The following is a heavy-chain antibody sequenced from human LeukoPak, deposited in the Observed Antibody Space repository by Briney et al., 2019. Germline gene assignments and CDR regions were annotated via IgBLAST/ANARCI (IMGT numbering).Heavy chain of an antibody. Sequence: GGSLRLSCVASGFTFSDYYLTWIRQAPGKGLEWVANIKQDGSEKYYVDSVKGRFTISRDNAKNSLYLQMNSLRAEDTAVYYCARDGNDFWSGYYFYYYYYMDVWGKGTTVTVSS. CDR1: GFTFSDYY. V-gene: IGHV3-7*01. J-gene: IGHJ6*03. D-gene: IGHD3-3*01. CDR2: IKQDGSEK. CDR3: ARDGNDFWSGYYFYYYYYMDV.